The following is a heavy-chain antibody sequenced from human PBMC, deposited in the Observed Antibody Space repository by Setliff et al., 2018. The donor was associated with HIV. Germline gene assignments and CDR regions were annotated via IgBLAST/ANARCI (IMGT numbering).Heavy chain of an antibody. CDR3: ARGGFKWSGSYADY. CDR1: GGSFSDYY. CDR2: IKHSGST. Sequence: PETLSLTCAVHGGSFSDYYWTWIRQPPGKGLEWIGEIKHSGSTNYNPSLKSRVTISVDTAKNQFSLNLTSVNAADTAVYYCARGGFKWSGSYADYWGQGTLVTVSS. V-gene: IGHV4-34*01. D-gene: IGHD1-26*01. J-gene: IGHJ4*02.